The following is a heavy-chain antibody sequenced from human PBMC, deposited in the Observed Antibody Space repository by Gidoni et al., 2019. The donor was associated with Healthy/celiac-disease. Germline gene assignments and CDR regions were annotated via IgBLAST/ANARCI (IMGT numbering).Heavy chain of an antibody. V-gene: IGHV4-59*08. J-gene: IGHJ2*01. D-gene: IGHD3-10*01. CDR3: ARPSVRGDGYFDL. Sequence: QVQLQESGPGLVKPSETLSLTCTVSGGSISSYYWSWIRQPPGKGLEWIGYIYYSGSTNYNPSLKSRVTISVDTSKNQFSLKLSSVTAADTAVYYCARPSVRGDGYFDLWGRGTLVTVSS. CDR1: GGSISSYY. CDR2: IYYSGST.